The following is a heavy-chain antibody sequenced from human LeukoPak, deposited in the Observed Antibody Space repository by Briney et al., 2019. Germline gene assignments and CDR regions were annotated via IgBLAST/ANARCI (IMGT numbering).Heavy chain of an antibody. CDR1: GFTVSSNY. D-gene: IGHD2-2*02. CDR2: IYSGGTT. Sequence: GGSLRLSCAASGFTVSSNYMSWVRQAPGRGLEWVSIIYSGGTTYYADSVKGRFTISRDNSKNTLYLQMNSLRAEDTAVYYCARDLCSNTRCYTYYYYGMDVWGQGTTVTVSS. V-gene: IGHV3-66*02. J-gene: IGHJ6*02. CDR3: ARDLCSNTRCYTYYYYGMDV.